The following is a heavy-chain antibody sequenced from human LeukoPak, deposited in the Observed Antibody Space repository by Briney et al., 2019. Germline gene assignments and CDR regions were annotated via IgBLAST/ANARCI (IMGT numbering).Heavy chain of an antibody. J-gene: IGHJ4*02. CDR3: AKDTGAAAGTTPFDY. Sequence: GGSLRLSCAASGFTFSSYGMHWVRQAPGKGLEWVAFIRYDGSNKYYADSVKGRFTISRDNSKNTLYLQMNSLRAEDTALYYCAKDTGAAAGTTPFDYWGQGTLVTVSS. D-gene: IGHD6-13*01. CDR1: GFTFSSYG. V-gene: IGHV3-30*02. CDR2: IRYDGSNK.